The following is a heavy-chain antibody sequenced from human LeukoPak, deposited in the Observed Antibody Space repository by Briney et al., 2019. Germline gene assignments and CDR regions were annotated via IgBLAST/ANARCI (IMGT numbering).Heavy chain of an antibody. V-gene: IGHV4-38-2*02. CDR1: GYSISSGYY. CDR3: ARQHDSYYYYYIDV. Sequence: PSETLSLTCTVSGYSISSGYYWVWIRQPPGRGLEWIGSLYHSDSAYYNTSLRSRVSMSVDTSKNQFSLTLSFVTAADTAVYYCARQHDSYYYYYIDVWGSGTTVTVSS. CDR2: LYHSDSA. J-gene: IGHJ6*03.